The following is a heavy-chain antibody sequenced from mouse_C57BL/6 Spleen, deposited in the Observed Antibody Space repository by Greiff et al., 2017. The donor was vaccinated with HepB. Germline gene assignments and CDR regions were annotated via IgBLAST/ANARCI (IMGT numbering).Heavy chain of an antibody. CDR3: ARAGCGYYVLYYFDY. CDR2: IYPGDGDT. Sequence: VQLQQSGAELVKPGASVKISCKASGYAFSSYWMNWVKQRPGKGLEWIGQIYPGDGDTNYNGKFKGKATLTADKSSSTAYLQLSSLTSEDSAVYFCARAGCGYYVLYYFDYWGQGTTLTVSS. J-gene: IGHJ2*01. CDR1: GYAFSSYW. D-gene: IGHD2-3*01. V-gene: IGHV1-80*01.